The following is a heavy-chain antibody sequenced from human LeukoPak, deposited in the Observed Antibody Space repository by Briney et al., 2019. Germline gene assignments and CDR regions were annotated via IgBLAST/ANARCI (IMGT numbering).Heavy chain of an antibody. J-gene: IGHJ4*02. D-gene: IGHD2-15*01. CDR2: IWYDGNNK. CDR1: GFTFSSYS. Sequence: GRSLRLSCAASGFTFSSYSMHWVRQAPGKGLEWVALIWYDGNNKYYADSVKGRFTISRDNSKNTLYLQMNSLRAEDTALYYCARQYCSGGDCYFFDWGQGTLVTVSS. CDR3: ARQYCSGGDCYFFD. V-gene: IGHV3-33*01.